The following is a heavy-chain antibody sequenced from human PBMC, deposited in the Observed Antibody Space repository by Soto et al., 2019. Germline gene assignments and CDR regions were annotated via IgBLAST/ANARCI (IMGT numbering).Heavy chain of an antibody. CDR1: GFTFKTYW. D-gene: IGHD1-20*01. CDR3: AAYNTSRHAAFDI. Sequence: GSLRLSCEVSGFTFKTYWMSWVRQAPGKGLEWLANMNQDANKKYYVDSVKGRFTILGDSAGSLLFLRMDSLRAEDTAVYFCAAYNTSRHAAFDIWGRGTLVTVSS. V-gene: IGHV3-7*01. CDR2: MNQDANKK. J-gene: IGHJ3*02.